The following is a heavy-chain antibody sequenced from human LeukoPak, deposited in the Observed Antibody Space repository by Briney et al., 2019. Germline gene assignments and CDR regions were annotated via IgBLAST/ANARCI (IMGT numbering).Heavy chain of an antibody. D-gene: IGHD5-24*01. CDR2: ISAYNSNT. J-gene: IGHJ4*02. CDR3: ARDRGGYNCVDF. CDR1: GYTFTSYG. V-gene: IGHV1-18*01. Sequence: ASVKVSCKASGYTFTSYGISWVRQAPGQGLEGMGWISAYNSNTNYAQKLQGRVTMTTDTSTSTAYMEPRSLRSDDTAVYYCARDRGGYNCVDFWGQGTLVTVSS.